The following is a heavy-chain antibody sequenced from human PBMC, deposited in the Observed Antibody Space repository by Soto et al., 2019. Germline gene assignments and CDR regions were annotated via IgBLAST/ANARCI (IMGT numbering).Heavy chain of an antibody. J-gene: IGHJ6*02. Sequence: PGESLKISCKGSGYSFTSYWIGWVRQMPGKGLEWMGIIYPGDSDTRYSPSFQGQVTISADKSISTAYLQWSSLKASDTAMYYCARNDDFWSGYSRLGDYYYGMDVWGQGTTVTVSS. CDR3: ARNDDFWSGYSRLGDYYYGMDV. D-gene: IGHD3-3*01. CDR2: IYPGDSDT. CDR1: GYSFTSYW. V-gene: IGHV5-51*01.